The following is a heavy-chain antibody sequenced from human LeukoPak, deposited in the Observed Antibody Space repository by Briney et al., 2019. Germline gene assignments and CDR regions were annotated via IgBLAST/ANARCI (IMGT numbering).Heavy chain of an antibody. CDR2: ISGSGGST. J-gene: IGHJ3*02. CDR3: AKDEPQSGSQGPDAFDI. CDR1: GFTFSSYA. Sequence: GGSLRLSCAASGFTFSSYAMSWVRQAPGKGLEWVSAISGSGGSTYYADSVKGRFTISRDNSKNTLYLQMNSLRAEDTAVYYCAKDEPQSGSQGPDAFDIWGQGTMVTVSS. V-gene: IGHV3-23*01. D-gene: IGHD3-3*01.